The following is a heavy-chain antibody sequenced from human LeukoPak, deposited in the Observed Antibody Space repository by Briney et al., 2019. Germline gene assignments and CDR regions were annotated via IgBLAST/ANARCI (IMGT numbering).Heavy chain of an antibody. CDR3: ARHEWNYVTYFDF. Sequence: SETLFLTCAVYGGSFSGYYWSWIRQPPGKGLEWIGEINHSGSTNYNPSLKSRVTISVDTSKNQSSLKLSSVTAADTAVYYCARHEWNYVTYFDFWGQGTRVTVSS. D-gene: IGHD1-7*01. J-gene: IGHJ4*02. V-gene: IGHV4-34*01. CDR1: GGSFSGYY. CDR2: INHSGST.